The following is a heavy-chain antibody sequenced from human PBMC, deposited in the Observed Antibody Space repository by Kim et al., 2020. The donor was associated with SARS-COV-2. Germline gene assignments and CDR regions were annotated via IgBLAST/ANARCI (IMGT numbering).Heavy chain of an antibody. D-gene: IGHD6-19*01. CDR2: ISAYNGNT. Sequence: ASVKVSCKASGYTFTSYGISWVRQAPGQGLEWMGWISAYNGNTNYAQKLQGRVTMTTDTSTSTAYMELRSLRSDDTAVYYCARESGYSSGWYSVGYYYYYGMDVWGQGTTVTVSS. CDR3: ARESGYSSGWYSVGYYYYYGMDV. J-gene: IGHJ6*02. CDR1: GYTFTSYG. V-gene: IGHV1-18*01.